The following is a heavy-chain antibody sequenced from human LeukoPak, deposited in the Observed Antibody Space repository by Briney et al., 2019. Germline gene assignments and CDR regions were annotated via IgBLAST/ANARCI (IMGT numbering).Heavy chain of an antibody. Sequence: GGSLRLSCAASGFTFSNYEMNWVRQAPGKGLEWVSYISSSGGTIYYADSVKGRFTISRDNAKNSLYLQMNSLRAEDTAIYSCARESPPQFSYDSSAYLGPMDAFDIWGQGTMVTVSS. CDR3: ARESPPQFSYDSSAYLGPMDAFDI. J-gene: IGHJ3*02. CDR2: ISSSGGTI. D-gene: IGHD3-22*01. V-gene: IGHV3-48*03. CDR1: GFTFSNYE.